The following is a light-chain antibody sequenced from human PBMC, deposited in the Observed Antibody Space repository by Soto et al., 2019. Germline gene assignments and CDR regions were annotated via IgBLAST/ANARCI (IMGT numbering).Light chain of an antibody. CDR1: QTVGSSF. CDR2: GAS. V-gene: IGKV3-20*01. J-gene: IGKJ1*01. CDR3: QQYYSYPRT. Sequence: EIVLTQSPGTLSLSPGDGATLSCRASQTVGSSFLGWYQQKPGQAPRLIMYGASNRATGIPDRFTGRGSGTDFTLTISRLDPEDFATYYCQQYYSYPRTFGQGTKVEIK.